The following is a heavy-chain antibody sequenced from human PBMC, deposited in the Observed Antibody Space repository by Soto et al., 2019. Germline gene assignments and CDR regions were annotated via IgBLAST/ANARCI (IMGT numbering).Heavy chain of an antibody. CDR1: GFTFSIYA. CDR2: MSPNGNNQ. V-gene: IGHV3-30-3*01. Sequence: GGALRLSCAAHGFTFSIYALHWVRQAPGKGLEWVAVMSPNGNNQYYADSVKGRFTISRDTSKSTLYLQMTSLRPDDTAVYYCATGANFYYDTSRCWGQGTLVTVSS. J-gene: IGHJ4*02. D-gene: IGHD3-22*01. CDR3: ATGANFYYDTSRC.